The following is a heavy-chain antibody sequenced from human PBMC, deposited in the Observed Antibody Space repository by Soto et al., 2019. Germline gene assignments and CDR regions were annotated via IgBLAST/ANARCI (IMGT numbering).Heavy chain of an antibody. D-gene: IGHD3-16*01. J-gene: IGHJ4*02. CDR2: INGANGNT. CDR1: GYTFRTYA. Sequence: VKVSCKASGYTFRTYAMHWVRQAPGQRLEWMGSINGANGNTKYSQNLQGRVTITRDTSASTAYMELSNLRSEDTAVYYCARVWGSFQVLHYWGQGTILTVYS. CDR3: ARVWGSFQVLHY. V-gene: IGHV1-3*01.